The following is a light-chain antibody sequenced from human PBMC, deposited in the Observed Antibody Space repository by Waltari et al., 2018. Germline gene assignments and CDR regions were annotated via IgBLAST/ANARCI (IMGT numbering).Light chain of an antibody. V-gene: IGLV1-36*01. CDR3: AAWDDSLNGVV. Sequence: QSVLTQPPSVSEAPRQRVPISLSGSSPKLGNNAVNWYQQLPGKAPKLLIYYDDLLPSGVSDRFSGSKSGTSASLAISGLQSEDEADYYCAAWDDSLNGVVFGGGTKLTVL. CDR2: YDD. J-gene: IGLJ2*01. CDR1: SPKLGNNA.